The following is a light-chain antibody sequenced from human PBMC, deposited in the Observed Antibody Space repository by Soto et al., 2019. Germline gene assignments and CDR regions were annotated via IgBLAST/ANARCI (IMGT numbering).Light chain of an antibody. CDR3: CSYAGSYAWV. V-gene: IGLV2-11*01. CDR1: RSDVGGYNY. CDR2: DVS. Sequence: QSVLTQPRSVSGSPGPSVTISCTVTRSDVGGYNYVSWYQQHPGKATKLMIYDVSKRPSGVPDRFSGSKSCNTDSLTISGLQAEDEADYYCCSYAGSYAWVFGTGTKVTGL. J-gene: IGLJ1*01.